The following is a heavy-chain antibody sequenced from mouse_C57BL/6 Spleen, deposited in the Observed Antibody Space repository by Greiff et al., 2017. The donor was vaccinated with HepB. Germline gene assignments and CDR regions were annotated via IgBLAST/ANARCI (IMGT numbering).Heavy chain of an antibody. CDR1: GYTFTSYD. V-gene: IGHV1-85*01. CDR3: ARHYGNYAGYFDV. Sequence: VQLQQSGPELVKPGASVKLSCKASGYTFTSYDINWVKQRPGQGLEWIGWIYPRDGSTKYNEKFKGKATLTVDTSSSTAYMELHSLTSEDSAVYFCARHYGNYAGYFDVWGTRTTVTVSS. J-gene: IGHJ1*03. CDR2: IYPRDGST. D-gene: IGHD2-1*01.